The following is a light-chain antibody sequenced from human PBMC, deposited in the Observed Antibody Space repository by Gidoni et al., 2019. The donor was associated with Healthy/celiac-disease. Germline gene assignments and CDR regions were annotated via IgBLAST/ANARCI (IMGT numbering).Light chain of an antibody. CDR1: QSVSSSY. J-gene: IGKJ5*01. CDR2: GAS. V-gene: IGKV3-20*01. Sequence: ESVLTQSPGTLSLSPGERATLSCRASQSVSSSYLAWYQQKPGQPPRPLIYGASSRATGIPDSFSGRGSGTDFTLTISSREPEDFAVYYCQQYGSSLITFGQGTRLEIK. CDR3: QQYGSSLIT.